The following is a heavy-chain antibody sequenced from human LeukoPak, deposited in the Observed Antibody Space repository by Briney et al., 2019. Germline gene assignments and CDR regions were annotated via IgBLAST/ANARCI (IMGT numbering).Heavy chain of an antibody. J-gene: IGHJ4*02. CDR3: STGGGTNDY. D-gene: IGHD2-15*01. CDR2: IRSRTTGGTT. CDR1: GFTFNYAR. V-gene: IGHV3-15*01. Sequence: GGSLRLSCAASGFTFNYARVSLVRQAPGKGLEWVGRIRSRTTGGTTDYGAPVKGRFTISRDDSKNTLYLQMNSLKTEDTAVYYCSTGGGTNDYWGQGTLVTVSS.